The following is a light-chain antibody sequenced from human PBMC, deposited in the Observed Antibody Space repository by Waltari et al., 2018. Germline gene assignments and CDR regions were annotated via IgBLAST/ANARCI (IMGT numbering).Light chain of an antibody. CDR1: SSNIGSNY. V-gene: IGLV1-47*01. J-gene: IGLJ3*02. Sequence: QSVLTQPPSASGTPGQRVTISCSGSSSNIGSNYVYWYQQLPGTAPKLLIYRNDQRPSRFPDRFSGSKSGTSSSLAISGLRSEDDANYYCAAWDDSLGEVFGGGTRLTVL. CDR2: RND. CDR3: AAWDDSLGEV.